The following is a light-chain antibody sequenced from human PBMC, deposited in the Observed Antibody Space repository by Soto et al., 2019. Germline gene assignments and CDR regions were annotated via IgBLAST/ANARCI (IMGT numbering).Light chain of an antibody. CDR2: GAS. Sequence: IQLTQSPSSLSASAGDRVTITCRASQGISNYLAWYQQKPGKAPKLLIHGASTLQSGVPSRFRGSGSGTDFTLTINSLQHEDFATYYCQQINSYPRTFGHGTKVDIK. CDR1: QGISNY. V-gene: IGKV1-9*01. J-gene: IGKJ3*01. CDR3: QQINSYPRT.